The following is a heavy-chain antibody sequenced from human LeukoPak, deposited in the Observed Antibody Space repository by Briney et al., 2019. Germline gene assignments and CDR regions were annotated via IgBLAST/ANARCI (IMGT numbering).Heavy chain of an antibody. CDR3: AKGVNYFVLEY. V-gene: IGHV3-23*01. D-gene: IGHD3-10*02. J-gene: IGHJ4*02. CDR2: LSPSGGIT. CDR1: GFTFSTYA. Sequence: GRSLRLSCAASGFTFSTYAMSWVRQAPGEGLEWVSALSPSGGITYYEDSVKGRFAISRDNSKNTLYLQMNSLSAEDTAVYYCAKGVNYFVLEYWGQGTLVTISS.